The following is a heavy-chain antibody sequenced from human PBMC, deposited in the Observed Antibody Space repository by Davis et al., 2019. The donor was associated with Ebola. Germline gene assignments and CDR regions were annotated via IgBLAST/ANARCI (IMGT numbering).Heavy chain of an antibody. Sequence: SETLSLTCTVSGGSISSGDYYWSWIRQPPGKGLEWIGYIYYSGSTYYNPSLKSRVTISVDTSKNHFSLKLSSVTAADTSVYYCARDSRWLVPGTYYYYGMDVWGQGTTVTVSS. CDR2: IYYSGST. J-gene: IGHJ6*02. CDR3: ARDSRWLVPGTYYYYGMDV. D-gene: IGHD6-19*01. V-gene: IGHV4-30-4*02. CDR1: GGSISSGDYY.